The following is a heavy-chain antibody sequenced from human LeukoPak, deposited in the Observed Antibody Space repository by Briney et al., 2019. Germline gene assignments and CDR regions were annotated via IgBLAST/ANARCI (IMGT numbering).Heavy chain of an antibody. CDR2: ISPSGGST. CDR1: GYTFTSNY. D-gene: IGHD2-15*01. J-gene: IGHJ4*02. CDR3: ARVAPNRRYCSGGSCLNYFDY. Sequence: ASVKVSCKAFGYTFTSNYMHWVRQAPGQGPEWMGVISPSGGSTTYAQKFQGRVTVTTDTSTSTVYMELRSLRSDDTAVYYCARVAPNRRYCSGGSCLNYFDYWGQGTLVTVSS. V-gene: IGHV1-46*01.